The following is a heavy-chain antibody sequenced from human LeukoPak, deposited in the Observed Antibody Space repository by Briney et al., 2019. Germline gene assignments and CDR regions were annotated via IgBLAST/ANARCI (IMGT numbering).Heavy chain of an antibody. D-gene: IGHD3-16*01. V-gene: IGHV4-59*12. Sequence: SETLSLTCTVSGGSISSYYWSWIRQPPGKGLEWIGYIYYSGSTNYNPSLKSRVTMSVDTSKNQFSLKLSSVTAADTAVYYCARGRGLRYYFDYWGQGTLVTVSS. CDR2: IYYSGST. J-gene: IGHJ4*02. CDR1: GGSISSYY. CDR3: ARGRGLRYYFDY.